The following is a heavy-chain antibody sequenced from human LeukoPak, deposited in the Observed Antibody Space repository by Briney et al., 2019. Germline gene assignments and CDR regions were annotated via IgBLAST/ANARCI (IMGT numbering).Heavy chain of an antibody. D-gene: IGHD1-1*01. CDR1: GFIFGDYG. Sequence: PGGSLRLSCTASGFIFGDYGVNWVRQAPGKGLEWVGFIRSRTYGGTTGYAASVNGRFTISRDDSKSIAYLQMNSLKTDDTAVYYCTREDWNYSDYWGQGTLVTVSS. J-gene: IGHJ4*02. CDR2: IRSRTYGGTT. CDR3: TREDWNYSDY. V-gene: IGHV3-49*04.